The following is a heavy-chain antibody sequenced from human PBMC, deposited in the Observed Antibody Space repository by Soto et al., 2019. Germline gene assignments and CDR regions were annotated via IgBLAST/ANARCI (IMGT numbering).Heavy chain of an antibody. CDR2: VTGSGSST. CDR3: ARIVTSEGIQQ. CDR1: GFTFSSYD. D-gene: IGHD1-26*01. V-gene: IGHV3-23*01. J-gene: IGHJ4*02. Sequence: PGGSLRLSCAASGFTFSSYDMSWVRQAPGKGLDWVSSVTGSGSSTYHADSVKGRFTISRDNSKNTLHLQMNSLRAEDTAVYYCARIVTSEGIQQWGQGTLVTVSS.